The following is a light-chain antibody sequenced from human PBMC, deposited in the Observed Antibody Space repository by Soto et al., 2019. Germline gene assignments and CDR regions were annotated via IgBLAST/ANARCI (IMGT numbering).Light chain of an antibody. V-gene: IGKV3-15*01. Sequence: EIVMTQSPATLSVSPGERATLSCRASQSVSNNLAWYQQKPGQAPRLLIYGASTRATGIPATFSGSGSGTEFTLTISSLQSEDFALYYCPQYNTWPRTGGEGTEVEIK. CDR3: PQYNTWPRT. CDR1: QSVSNN. CDR2: GAS. J-gene: IGKJ1*01.